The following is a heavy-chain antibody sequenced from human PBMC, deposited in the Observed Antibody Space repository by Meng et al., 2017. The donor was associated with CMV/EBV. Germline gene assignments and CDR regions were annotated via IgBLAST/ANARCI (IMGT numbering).Heavy chain of an antibody. CDR1: GGTFSSYA. D-gene: IGHD3-3*01. J-gene: IGHJ4*02. CDR2: INPNSGGT. Sequence: ASVKVSCKASGGTFSSYAISWVRQAPGQGLEWMGWINPNSGGTNYAQKFQGRVTMTRDTSISTAYMELSRLRSDDTAVYYCARDRATTIFGDFDYWGQGTLVTVSS. V-gene: IGHV1-2*02. CDR3: ARDRATTIFGDFDY.